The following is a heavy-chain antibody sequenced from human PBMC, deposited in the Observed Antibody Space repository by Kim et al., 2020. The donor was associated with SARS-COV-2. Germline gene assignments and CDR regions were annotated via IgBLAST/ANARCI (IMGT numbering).Heavy chain of an antibody. CDR3: TTDLWIQLWLLSRMDDY. CDR2: IKSKTDGGTT. J-gene: IGHJ4*02. V-gene: IGHV3-15*01. CDR1: GFTFSNAW. D-gene: IGHD5-18*01. Sequence: GGSLRLSCAASGFTFSNAWMSWVRQAPGKGLEWVGRIKSKTDGGTTDYAAPVKGRFTISRDDSKNTLYLQMNSLKTEDTAVYYCTTDLWIQLWLLSRMDDYWGQGTLVTVSS.